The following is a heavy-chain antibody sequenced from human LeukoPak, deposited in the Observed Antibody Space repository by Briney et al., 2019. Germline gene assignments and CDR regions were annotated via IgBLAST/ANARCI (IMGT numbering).Heavy chain of an antibody. CDR2: ITSSNNYI. Sequence: PGGSLRLSCAASGFTFSSYSMNWVRQAPGKGLEWVSSITSSNNYIYYADSVKGRFTISRDNAKNLLYLQMNSLTAEDTAVYYCARVDYWGQGTLVTVSS. V-gene: IGHV3-21*01. CDR1: GFTFSSYS. J-gene: IGHJ4*02. CDR3: ARVDY.